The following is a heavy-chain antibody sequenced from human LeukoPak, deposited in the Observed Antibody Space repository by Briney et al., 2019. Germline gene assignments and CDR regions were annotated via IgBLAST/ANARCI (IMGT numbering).Heavy chain of an antibody. Sequence: PGGSLRLSCAASGFTFSSHWMHWVRQAPGKGLVWVSRIKGDGSSTSYADSVKGRLTISRDNSMNTLNLQMNSLRAEDTAVYYCAKDRFSSAWGRFDYWGQGTLVTVSS. J-gene: IGHJ4*02. CDR1: GFTFSSHW. D-gene: IGHD6-19*01. CDR2: IKGDGSST. CDR3: AKDRFSSAWGRFDY. V-gene: IGHV3-74*01.